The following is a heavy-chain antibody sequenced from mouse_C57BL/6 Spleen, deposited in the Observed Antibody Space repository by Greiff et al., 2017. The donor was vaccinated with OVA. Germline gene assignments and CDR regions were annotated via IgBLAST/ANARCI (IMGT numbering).Heavy chain of an antibody. CDR2: IRNKANGYTT. D-gene: IGHD1-1*01. CDR3: ARYYYGSSAPWYFDV. CDR1: GFTFTDYY. Sequence: EVQRVESGGGLVQPGGSLSLSCAASGFTFTDYYMSWVRQPPGKALEWLGFIRNKANGYTTEYSASVKGRFTISRDNSQSILYLQMNALRAEDSATYYCARYYYGSSAPWYFDVWGTGTTVTVSS. J-gene: IGHJ1*03. V-gene: IGHV7-3*01.